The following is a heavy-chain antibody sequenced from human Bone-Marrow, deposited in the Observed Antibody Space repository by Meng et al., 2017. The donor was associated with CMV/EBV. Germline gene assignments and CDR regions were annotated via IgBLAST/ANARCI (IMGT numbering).Heavy chain of an antibody. D-gene: IGHD6-13*01. V-gene: IGHV3-74*01. CDR1: GFTFGCYW. J-gene: IGHJ4*02. CDR2: INSDGNTT. Sequence: AASGFTFGCYWVEWARTAAGKGLVWVSRINSDGNTTDEADTMKSRFTISRDNAKNTLYLRMNSLRAEDTAVYYCARAYTTSWYAFEYWGQGTLVTVSS. CDR3: ARAYTTSWYAFEY.